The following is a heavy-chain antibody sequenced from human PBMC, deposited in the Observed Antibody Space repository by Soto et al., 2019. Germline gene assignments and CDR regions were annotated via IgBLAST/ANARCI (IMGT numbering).Heavy chain of an antibody. J-gene: IGHJ4*02. CDR3: ARESEDLTSNFDY. Sequence: EVQLVESGGGLVKPGGSLRLSCAASGFTFTKYSMKWVRQAPGKGLEWVSSISSTTNYIYYGDSMKGRFTIPRDNAKNSLYLEMNSLRAEDTAVYYCARESEDLTSNFDYWGQGTLVTVSS. CDR2: ISSTTNYI. CDR1: GFTFTKYS. V-gene: IGHV3-21*06.